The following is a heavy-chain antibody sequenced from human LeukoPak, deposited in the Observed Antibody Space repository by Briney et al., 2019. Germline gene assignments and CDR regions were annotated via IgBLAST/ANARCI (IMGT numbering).Heavy chain of an antibody. CDR3: ARYGIVVVPAAIPWFDP. D-gene: IGHD2-2*02. J-gene: IGHJ5*02. Sequence: GSLRLSCAASGFTFSSYAMSWIRQPPGKGLEWIGEINHSGSTNYNPSLKSRVTISVDTSKNQFSLKLSSVTAADTAVYYCARYGIVVVPAAIPWFDPWGQGTLVTVSS. CDR1: GFTFSSYA. CDR2: INHSGST. V-gene: IGHV4-34*01.